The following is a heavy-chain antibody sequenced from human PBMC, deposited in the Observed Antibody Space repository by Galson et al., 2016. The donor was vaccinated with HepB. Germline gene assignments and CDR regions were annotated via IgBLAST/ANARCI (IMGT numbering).Heavy chain of an antibody. J-gene: IGHJ4*02. Sequence: SLRLSCAASGFTFSLSGMHWVRQAPGKGLEWISYISSSGGTIYYADSVKGRFTISKDNAKNSLYLRMNSLRADDTAVYYCAKGRYCGGDCYSSDYWGQGTLVTVSS. CDR3: AKGRYCGGDCYSSDY. CDR2: ISSSGGTI. D-gene: IGHD2-21*02. CDR1: GFTFSLSG. V-gene: IGHV3-48*03.